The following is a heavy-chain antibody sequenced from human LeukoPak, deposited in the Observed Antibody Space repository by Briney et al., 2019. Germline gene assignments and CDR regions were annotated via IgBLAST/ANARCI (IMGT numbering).Heavy chain of an antibody. Sequence: TGGSLRLSCAAFGFTFSSYAMSWVRQAPGKGLEWVSAISGSGGSTYYADSVKGRFTISRDNSKNTLYLQMNSLRAEDTAVYYCAKHKPIVVVPAATHNDYWGQGTLVTVSS. V-gene: IGHV3-23*01. CDR2: ISGSGGST. J-gene: IGHJ4*02. CDR3: AKHKPIVVVPAATHNDY. CDR1: GFTFSSYA. D-gene: IGHD2-2*01.